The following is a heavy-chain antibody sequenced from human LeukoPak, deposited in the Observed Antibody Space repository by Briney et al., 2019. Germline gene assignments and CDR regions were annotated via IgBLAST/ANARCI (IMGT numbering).Heavy chain of an antibody. CDR1: GYTFTSYD. D-gene: IGHD3-22*01. CDR3: ARAITYLSNYDSSGYDFDY. CDR2: MNPNSGNT. V-gene: IGHV1-8*01. J-gene: IGHJ4*02. Sequence: ASVKVSCKASGYTFTSYDINWVRQATGQGLEWMGWMNPNSGNTGYAQKFQGRVTMTRNTSISTAYMELSSLRSEDTAVYYCARAITYLSNYDSSGYDFDYWGQGTLVTVSS.